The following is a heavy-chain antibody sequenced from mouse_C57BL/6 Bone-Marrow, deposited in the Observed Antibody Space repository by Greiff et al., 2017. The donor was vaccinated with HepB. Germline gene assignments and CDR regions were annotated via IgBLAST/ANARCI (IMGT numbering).Heavy chain of an antibody. V-gene: IGHV1-82*01. CDR1: GYAFSSSW. Sequence: VKVVESGPELVKPGASVKISCKASGYAFSSSWMNWVKQRPGKGLEWIGRIYPGDGDTNYNGKFKGKATLTADKSSSTAYMQLSSLTSEDSAVYFCARRYYAMDYWGQGTSVTVSS. CDR2: IYPGDGDT. J-gene: IGHJ4*01. CDR3: ARRYYAMDY.